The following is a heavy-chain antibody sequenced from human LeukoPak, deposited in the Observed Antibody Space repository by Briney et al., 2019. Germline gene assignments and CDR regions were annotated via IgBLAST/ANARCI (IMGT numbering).Heavy chain of an antibody. J-gene: IGHJ4*02. CDR3: TTAITIFGVVIMVDY. Sequence: GGSLRLSCAASGFSFSNVWMSWVRQVPGKGLEWVGHIKSQTDGGTTDYGAPVKGRLTISRDDSKDTLYLQMNSLKTEDTAVYYCTTAITIFGVVIMVDYWGQGTLVTVSS. V-gene: IGHV3-15*01. CDR2: IKSQTDGGTT. D-gene: IGHD3-3*01. CDR1: GFSFSNVW.